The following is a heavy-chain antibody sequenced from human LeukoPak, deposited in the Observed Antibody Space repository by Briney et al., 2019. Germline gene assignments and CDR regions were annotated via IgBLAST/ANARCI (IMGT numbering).Heavy chain of an antibody. D-gene: IGHD3-22*01. J-gene: IGHJ3*02. CDR1: GYSISSGYY. V-gene: IGHV4-38-2*02. CDR3: ARDRVSYYDSSGYSDAFDI. CDR2: IYHSGST. Sequence: PSETLSLTCTVSGYSISSGYYWGWIRQPPGKGLEWIGSIYHSGSTYYNPSLKSRVTISVDTSKNQFSLKLSSVTAADTAVYYCARDRVSYYDSSGYSDAFDIWGQGTMVTVSS.